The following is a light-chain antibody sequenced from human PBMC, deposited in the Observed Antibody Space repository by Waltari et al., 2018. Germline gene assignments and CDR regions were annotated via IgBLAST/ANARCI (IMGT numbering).Light chain of an antibody. Sequence: QSILTQPPSASGTPGQRVTISCSGSSSNIGSNFVYWYQHSPGSTPKLLFYHHNPRPSVVPDRFSGSKSGTSASLTISGLRSEDEADYYCASWDDGLSVRYVFGTGTKVTVL. V-gene: IGLV1-47*02. CDR2: HHN. CDR1: SSNIGSNF. CDR3: ASWDDGLSVRYV. J-gene: IGLJ1*01.